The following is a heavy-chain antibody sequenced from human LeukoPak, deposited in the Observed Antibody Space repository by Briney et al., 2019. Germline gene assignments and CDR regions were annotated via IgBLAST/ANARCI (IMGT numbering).Heavy chain of an antibody. J-gene: IGHJ4*02. CDR3: ARKNGLDY. CDR1: GFTFSSYA. CDR2: IKQDGSEK. V-gene: IGHV3-7*01. Sequence: PGRSLRLSCAASGFTFSSYAMHWVRQAPGKGLEWVANIKQDGSEKYYVDSVKGRFTISRDNAKNSLYLQMNSLRAEDTAVYYCARKNGLDYWGQGTLVTVSS.